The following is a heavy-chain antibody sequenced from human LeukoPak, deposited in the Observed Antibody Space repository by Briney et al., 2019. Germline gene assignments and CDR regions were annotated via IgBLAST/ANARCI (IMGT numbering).Heavy chain of an antibody. V-gene: IGHV4-4*07. CDR2: IYTSGST. J-gene: IGHJ4*02. D-gene: IGHD5-18*01. CDR3: ARGRDTAMVYYYFDY. CDR1: GGSISSYY. Sequence: PSETLSLTCTVSGGSISSYYWSWIRQPAGKGLEWIGRIYTSGSTNYNPSLKSRVTMSVDTSKNQFSLKLSSVTAADTAVYYCARGRDTAMVYYYFDYWGQGTLVTVPS.